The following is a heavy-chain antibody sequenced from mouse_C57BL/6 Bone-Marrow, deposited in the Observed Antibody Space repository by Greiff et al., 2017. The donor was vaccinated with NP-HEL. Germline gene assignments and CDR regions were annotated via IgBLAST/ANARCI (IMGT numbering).Heavy chain of an antibody. Sequence: QVQLQQPGAELVKPGASVKLSCKASGYTFTSYWMHWVKQRPGQGLEWIGMIHPTSGGNNYNEKFKSKATLTVDKSSSTAYMQLSSLTSEDSAVYYCARWKLGQAYWGQGTLVTVSA. D-gene: IGHD4-1*01. CDR1: GYTFTSYW. J-gene: IGHJ3*01. CDR2: IHPTSGGN. CDR3: ARWKLGQAY. V-gene: IGHV1-64*01.